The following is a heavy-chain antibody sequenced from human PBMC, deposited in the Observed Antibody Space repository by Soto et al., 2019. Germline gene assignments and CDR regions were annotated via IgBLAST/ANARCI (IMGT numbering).Heavy chain of an antibody. V-gene: IGHV3-7*01. CDR3: ARDIGFDYVN. D-gene: IGHD3-16*01. CDR2: VKEDGSEL. Sequence: SLRLSCAGAGVDVRRYGVRWVRQAPGKGLEWVASVKEDGSELYYLHSVRGRFSMTRDSAGNALHLTMNYLSAEDTGVYFCARDIGFDYVNWGQGIPVTVSS. CDR1: GVDVRRYG. J-gene: IGHJ4*02.